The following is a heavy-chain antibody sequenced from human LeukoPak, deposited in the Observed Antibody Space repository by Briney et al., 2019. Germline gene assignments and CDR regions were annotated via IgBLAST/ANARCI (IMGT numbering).Heavy chain of an antibody. J-gene: IGHJ6*03. CDR1: GGTFSGYY. CDR3: ARLSVIVGAALEYYYYYMDV. V-gene: IGHV4-34*01. Sequence: PSETLSLSCAVYGGTFSGYYWSWIRQPPGKRLEWVGESNDSGGTNYNPSLKSRVTISADKSKNQVSLKLTSVTAADTAVYYCARLSVIVGAALEYYYYYMDVWGQGTTVTVSS. D-gene: IGHD1-26*01. CDR2: SNDSGGT.